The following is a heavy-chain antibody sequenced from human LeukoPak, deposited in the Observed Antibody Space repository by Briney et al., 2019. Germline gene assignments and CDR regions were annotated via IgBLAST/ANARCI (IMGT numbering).Heavy chain of an antibody. D-gene: IGHD3-3*01. J-gene: IGHJ6*03. V-gene: IGHV1-69*05. Sequence: SVKVSCKASGGTFSSYAISWVRQAPGQGLEWMGGIIPIFGTANYAQKFQGRVTITTDESTSTAYMELSSLRSEDTAVYYCARALSQYDFWSGYYRADYYYYYMDVWGKGTTVTVSS. CDR1: GGTFSSYA. CDR2: IIPIFGTA. CDR3: ARALSQYDFWSGYYRADYYYYYMDV.